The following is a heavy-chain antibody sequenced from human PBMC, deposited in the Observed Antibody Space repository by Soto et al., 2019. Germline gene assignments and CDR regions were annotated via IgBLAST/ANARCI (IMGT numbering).Heavy chain of an antibody. D-gene: IGHD3-10*01. J-gene: IGHJ5*02. CDR1: GYTFTNYG. CDR2: ISGYNGNT. Sequence: QVQLVQSGAEVKKPGASVKVSCKASGYTFTNYGITWVRQAPGQGLEWMGWISGYNGNTKNAQKLQGRVTMTTDTSTSTDYMELRSLRSDDTAVYYCARGVGSGSYYNQYNWFDPWGQGTLVTVSS. CDR3: ARGVGSGSYYNQYNWFDP. V-gene: IGHV1-18*01.